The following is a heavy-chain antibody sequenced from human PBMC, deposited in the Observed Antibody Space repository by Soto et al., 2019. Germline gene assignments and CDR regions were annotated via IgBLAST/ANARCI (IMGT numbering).Heavy chain of an antibody. V-gene: IGHV3-23*01. CDR1: GFTFSSYA. Sequence: EVQLLESGGGLVQPGGSLRLSCAASGFTFSSYAMSWVRQAPGKGLEWVPAISGSGGSTYYADSVKGRFTISRDNSKNTLYLQMNSLRAEDTAVYYCAKDIYDSSEGFDYWGQGTLVTVSS. D-gene: IGHD3-22*01. CDR3: AKDIYDSSEGFDY. CDR2: ISGSGGST. J-gene: IGHJ4*02.